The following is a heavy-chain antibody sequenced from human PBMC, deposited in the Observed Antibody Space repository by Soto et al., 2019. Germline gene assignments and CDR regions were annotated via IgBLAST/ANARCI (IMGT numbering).Heavy chain of an antibody. CDR3: ARGRRQGYIVVVPAAMVNLDP. J-gene: IGHJ5*02. V-gene: IGHV1-3*01. CDR1: GYTFTSYA. CDR2: INAGNGNT. Sequence: ASVKVSCKASGYTFTSYAMHWVRQAPGQRLEWMGWINAGNGNTKYSQKFQGRVTITRDTSASTAYMELSSLRSEDTAVYYCARGRRQGYIVVVPAAMVNLDPWGQGTLVTV. D-gene: IGHD2-2*01.